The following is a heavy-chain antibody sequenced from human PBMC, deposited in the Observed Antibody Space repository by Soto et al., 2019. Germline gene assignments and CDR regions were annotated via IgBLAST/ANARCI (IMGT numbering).Heavy chain of an antibody. Sequence: SETLSLTCTVSGGSVSSGSYYWSWIRQPPGKGLEWIGYIYYSGSTNYNPSLKSRVTISVDTAKNQFSLKLSSVTAADTAVYYCARFFNYCDSSGSQAWGQGTLVTVYS. V-gene: IGHV4-61*01. CDR2: IYYSGST. CDR3: ARFFNYCDSSGSQA. CDR1: GGSVSSGSYY. J-gene: IGHJ5*02. D-gene: IGHD3-22*01.